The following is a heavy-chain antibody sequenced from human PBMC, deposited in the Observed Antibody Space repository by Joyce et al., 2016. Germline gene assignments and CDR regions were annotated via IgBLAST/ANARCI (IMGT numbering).Heavy chain of an antibody. CDR1: GKSLSGLP. D-gene: IGHD3-16*01. J-gene: IGHJ5*02. CDR3: AISSVHGWGVWVS. V-gene: IGHV1-24*01. Sequence: QVQLAQSGPEVKKPGASVKVSCKVSGKSLSGLPMHWVRHVPGKGLEWLGGFHPEDGDTMYAENLPGRVTMTEDTSTDTGYMELNSLTFEDTAVYYCAISSVHGWGVWVSWGQGTLVTVSS. CDR2: FHPEDGDT.